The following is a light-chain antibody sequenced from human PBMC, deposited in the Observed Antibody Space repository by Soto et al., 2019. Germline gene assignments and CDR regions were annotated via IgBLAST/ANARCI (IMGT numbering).Light chain of an antibody. J-gene: IGKJ1*01. CDR3: QQYGTSPLT. CDR2: GAS. Sequence: EIVLTQSPGTLSLSPGESATLSCGASQSVSSNYLAWYQQKPGQAPRRLIYGASTRATGIPDRFSGSGSGTDFTLTISRLEPEDFAVYYCQQYGTSPLTFGQGTKVEIK. V-gene: IGKV3-20*01. CDR1: QSVSSNY.